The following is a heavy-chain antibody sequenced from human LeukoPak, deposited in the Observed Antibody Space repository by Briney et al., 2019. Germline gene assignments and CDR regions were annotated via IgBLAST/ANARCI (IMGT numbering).Heavy chain of an antibody. CDR3: VRKVGATTDY. J-gene: IGHJ4*02. CDR2: ISSSSSYI. CDR1: GFTFSSYS. D-gene: IGHD1-26*01. V-gene: IGHV3-21*01. Sequence: GGSLRLSCLESGFTFSSYSMNWVRQAPGKVLEWVSSISSSSSYIYYADSVKGRFTISRDNAKNSLYLQINSLRAEDTAVYYCVRKVGATTDYWGQGTLVTVSS.